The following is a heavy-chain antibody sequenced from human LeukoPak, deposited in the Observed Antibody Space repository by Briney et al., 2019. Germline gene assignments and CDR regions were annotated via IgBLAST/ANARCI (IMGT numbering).Heavy chain of an antibody. CDR3: ARGQSRVMVRGVIYFDY. CDR2: MNPNSGNT. D-gene: IGHD3-10*01. J-gene: IGHJ4*02. Sequence: ASVKVSRKASGYTFTSYDINWVRQATGQGLEWMGWMNPNSGNTGYAQKFQGRVTMTRNTSISTAYMELSSLRSEDTAVYYCARGQSRVMVRGVIYFDYWGQGTLVTVSS. V-gene: IGHV1-8*01. CDR1: GYTFTSYD.